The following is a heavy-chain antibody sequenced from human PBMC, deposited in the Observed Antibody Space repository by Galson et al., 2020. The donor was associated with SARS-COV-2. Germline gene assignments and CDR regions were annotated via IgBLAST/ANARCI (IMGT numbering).Heavy chain of an antibody. Sequence: GGSLRLSCACSGFTFSSFAMGWVRQAPGKGLEWVSVISGSGDDTYYGDSVKGRFTISRDNSRNSLYLQMNSLRADDTAVYYCAKDIRGAAASGSYAVEYWGQGTLVAVAS. D-gene: IGHD2-8*01. J-gene: IGHJ4*02. CDR2: ISGSGDDT. CDR1: GFTFSSFA. CDR3: AKDIRGAAASGSYAVEY. V-gene: IGHV3-23*01.